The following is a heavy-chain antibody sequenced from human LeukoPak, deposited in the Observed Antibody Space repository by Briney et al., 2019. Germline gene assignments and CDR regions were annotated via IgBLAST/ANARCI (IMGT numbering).Heavy chain of an antibody. D-gene: IGHD3-22*01. CDR1: GFTFSSYS. J-gene: IGHJ6*03. CDR3: ARTYDSSGYFPYYYYYYMDV. V-gene: IGHV3-48*04. CDR2: IGSSDNTI. Sequence: GGSLRLSCAASGFTFSSYSMSWIRQAPGKGLEWVSYIGSSDNTIAYADSVKGRFTISRDHAKNSLFLQMNSLRAEDTAVYYCARTYDSSGYFPYYYYYYMDVWGKGTTVTVSS.